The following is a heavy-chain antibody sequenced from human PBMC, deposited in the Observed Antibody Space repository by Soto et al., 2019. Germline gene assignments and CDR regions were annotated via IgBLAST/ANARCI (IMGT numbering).Heavy chain of an antibody. CDR1: GFSISDYW. CDR2: VKQDGSER. V-gene: IGHV3-7*05. D-gene: IGHD2-15*01. Sequence: GGSLRLSCAASGFSISDYWMSWVSQAPGKGLEWVANVKQDGSERYYVDSVKGRFTISRDNAKNSLYLQMNSLRAEDTAVYYCARERVVVPATIFYYYALDVWGQGTTVTVSS. CDR3: ARERVVVPATIFYYYALDV. J-gene: IGHJ6*02.